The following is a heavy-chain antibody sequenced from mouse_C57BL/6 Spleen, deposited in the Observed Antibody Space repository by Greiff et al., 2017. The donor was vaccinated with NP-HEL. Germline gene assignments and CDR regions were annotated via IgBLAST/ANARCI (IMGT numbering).Heavy chain of an antibody. J-gene: IGHJ4*01. CDR1: GYSITSGYY. Sequence: VQLKESGPGLVKPSQSLSLTCSVTGYSITSGYYWNWIRQFPGNKLEWMGYISYDGSNNYNPSLKNRISITRDTSKNQFFLKLNSVTTEDTATYYCARVDGSSFYAMDYWGQGTSVTVSS. CDR3: ARVDGSSFYAMDY. CDR2: ISYDGSN. D-gene: IGHD1-1*01. V-gene: IGHV3-6*01.